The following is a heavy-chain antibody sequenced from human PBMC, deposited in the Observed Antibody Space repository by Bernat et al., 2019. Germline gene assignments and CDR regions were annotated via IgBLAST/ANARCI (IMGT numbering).Heavy chain of an antibody. Sequence: QVQLVQSGAEVKKPGASVKVSCKASGYTFTNYGISWVRQAPGQGLEWMGWINPNSGGTNYAQKFQGWVTMTRDTSISTAYMELSRLRSDDTAVYYCARGGVLRYFDWLFYFDYWGQGTLVTVSS. D-gene: IGHD3-9*01. CDR2: INPNSGGT. J-gene: IGHJ4*02. CDR3: ARGGVLRYFDWLFYFDY. V-gene: IGHV1-2*04. CDR1: GYTFTNYG.